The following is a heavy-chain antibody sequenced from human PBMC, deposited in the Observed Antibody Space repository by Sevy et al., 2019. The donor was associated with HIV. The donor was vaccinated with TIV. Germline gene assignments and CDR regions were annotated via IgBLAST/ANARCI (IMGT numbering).Heavy chain of an antibody. Sequence: GGSLRLSCAASGFTFSTYGMHWVRQAPGKGLEGVAVIWFEGSNTYYADSVKGRFTISRDIAKNTLHLQMNSLRAEDTAVYYCARDLEFYDYGDYGPAFMPDYWGQGTLVTVSS. CDR2: IWFEGSNT. CDR1: GFTFSTYG. CDR3: ARDLEFYDYGDYGPAFMPDY. D-gene: IGHD4-17*01. V-gene: IGHV3-33*01. J-gene: IGHJ4*02.